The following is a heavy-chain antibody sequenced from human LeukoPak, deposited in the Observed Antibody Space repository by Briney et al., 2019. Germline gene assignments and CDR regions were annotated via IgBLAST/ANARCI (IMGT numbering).Heavy chain of an antibody. CDR3: ARNRYFDTGGYYYDFDF. J-gene: IGHJ4*02. Sequence: SETLSLTCTVSGYSISSGYYWGWIRQPPGKGLEWIGSIYHGGTTFYNPSLKRRVTISVDTSKNQFSLRLSSVTAADTAVYYCARNRYFDTGGYYYDFDFWGQGTLVTVSS. D-gene: IGHD3-22*01. CDR2: IYHGGTT. V-gene: IGHV4-38-2*02. CDR1: GYSISSGYY.